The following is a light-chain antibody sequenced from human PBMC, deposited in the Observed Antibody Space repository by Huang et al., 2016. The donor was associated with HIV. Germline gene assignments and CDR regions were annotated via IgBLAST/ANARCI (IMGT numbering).Light chain of an antibody. CDR3: QQSAVTPLT. J-gene: IGKJ2*01. CDR1: QNINRY. CDR2: VAS. V-gene: IGKV1-39*01. Sequence: DIQITQSPSSLSASVGDRVIITCRASQNINRYLNWYQQQPGKAPKLLISVASKLQRGGPSSFSGIGSGTHVTLAISSLSPEDSATYYCQQSAVTPLTFGQGTKLEI.